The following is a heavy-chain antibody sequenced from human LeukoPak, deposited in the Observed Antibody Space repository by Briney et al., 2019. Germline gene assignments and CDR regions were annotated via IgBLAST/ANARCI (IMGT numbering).Heavy chain of an antibody. V-gene: IGHV5-51*01. CDR3: GRLLGYCSGGSCYLDGFDY. CDR2: IYLGDSDT. CDR1: GYSFTTYW. Sequence: GESLKISCKASGYSFTTYWIGWVRQMPGKGLEWMGIIYLGDSDTRYSPSFQGQVTISADKSISTAYLQWSGLKASDTAMYYCGRLLGYCSGGSCYLDGFDYWGQGTLVTVSS. D-gene: IGHD2-15*01. J-gene: IGHJ4*02.